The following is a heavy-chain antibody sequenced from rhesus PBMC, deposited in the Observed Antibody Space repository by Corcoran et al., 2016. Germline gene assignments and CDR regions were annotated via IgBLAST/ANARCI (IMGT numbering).Heavy chain of an antibody. V-gene: IGHV4S10*01. D-gene: IGHD3-16*01. CDR3: AREGGRDGFDF. CDR1: GGSISNACS. Sequence: QVQLPASGPGMVKPSETLSLTCAVSGGSISNACSWTWIRQPPGEGLEWIGYIYGSSMTTNYNPSLKSRVIISKDPSKNQFSLKLSSVTAADTAVYSCAREGGRDGFDFWGPGLRVTVSS. CDR2: IYGSSMTT. J-gene: IGHJ3*01.